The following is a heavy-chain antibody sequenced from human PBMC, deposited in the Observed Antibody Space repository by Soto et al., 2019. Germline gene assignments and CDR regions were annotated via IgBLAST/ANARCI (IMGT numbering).Heavy chain of an antibody. Sequence: QVQLVQSGAEVKKPGASVKVSCKASGYTFTSYDINWVRQATGRGLEWMGWMNPNSGNTGYAQKFQGRVTMTRNTSISTAYMELSSLRSEDTAVYYCARGGRATYYYDSSGPQGYWGQGTLVTVSS. CDR2: MNPNSGNT. D-gene: IGHD3-22*01. CDR1: GYTFTSYD. CDR3: ARGGRATYYYDSSGPQGY. J-gene: IGHJ4*02. V-gene: IGHV1-8*01.